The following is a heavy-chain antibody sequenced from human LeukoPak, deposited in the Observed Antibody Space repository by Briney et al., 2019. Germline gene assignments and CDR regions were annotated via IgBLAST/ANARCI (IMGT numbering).Heavy chain of an antibody. CDR2: ISSSSSYI. J-gene: IGHJ4*02. CDR3: ARVYGLGATIDY. D-gene: IGHD5-12*01. V-gene: IGHV3-21*01. CDR1: AFTFSSYS. Sequence: GGSLRLSCAASAFTFSSYSMNWVRQAPGKGPEWVSSISSSSSYIYYADSVKGRFTISRDNAKNSLYLQMNSLRAEDTAVYYCARVYGLGATIDYWGQGTLVTVSS.